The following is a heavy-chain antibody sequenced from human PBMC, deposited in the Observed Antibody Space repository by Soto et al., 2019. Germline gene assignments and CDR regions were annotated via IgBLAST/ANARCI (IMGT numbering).Heavy chain of an antibody. CDR3: ARGMENSLFSTHGHFDY. Sequence: PSETLSLTCTVSSGSISSYYWSWIRQPPGKGLEWIGYIYYSGSTNYNPSLKSRVTISVDTSKNQFSLKLSSVTAADTAVYYCARGMENSLFSTHGHFDYWGQGTLVTVSS. J-gene: IGHJ4*02. D-gene: IGHD3-10*01. CDR2: IYYSGST. CDR1: SGSISSYY. V-gene: IGHV4-59*01.